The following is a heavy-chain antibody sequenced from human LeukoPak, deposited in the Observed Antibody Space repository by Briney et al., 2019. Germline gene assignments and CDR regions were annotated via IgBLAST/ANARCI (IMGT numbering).Heavy chain of an antibody. D-gene: IGHD3-16*01. Sequence: GGSLRLSCSASGFTFSDYDMNWVRQAPGKGLEWVSSISGLSTHIYYGDSVKGRFSISRDNAKNPVYLQMNSLGVEDTAIYYCGRAFPPLRTSSAGDLWGQGILVTVSS. CDR3: GRAFPPLRTSSAGDL. CDR2: ISGLSTHI. J-gene: IGHJ4*02. V-gene: IGHV3-69-1*02. CDR1: GFTFSDYD.